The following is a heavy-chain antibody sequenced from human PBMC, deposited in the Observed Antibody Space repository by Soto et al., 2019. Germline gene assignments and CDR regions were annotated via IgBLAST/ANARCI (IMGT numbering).Heavy chain of an antibody. D-gene: IGHD4-17*01. V-gene: IGHV4-30-4*01. CDR3: AQGDGDYGWDFDL. Sequence: QVQLQESGPGLVKPSQTLSLTCTVSGGSISSGDYYGSWIRQPPGKGLEWIGYIYYSGSTYYNPSLKSRVTISVATSKNQFSLKLSSVTAADTAVYYCAQGDGDYGWDFDLWGRGTLVTVSS. CDR1: GGSISSGDYY. J-gene: IGHJ2*01. CDR2: IYYSGST.